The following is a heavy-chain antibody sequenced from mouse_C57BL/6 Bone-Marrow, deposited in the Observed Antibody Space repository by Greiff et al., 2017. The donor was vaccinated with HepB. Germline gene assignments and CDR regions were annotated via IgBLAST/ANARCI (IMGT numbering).Heavy chain of an antibody. CDR1: GYTFTSYW. CDR3: ARGDSSGYTDFDY. CDR2: INPSNGGT. D-gene: IGHD3-2*02. Sequence: QVQLQQPGTELVKPGASVKLSCKASGYTFTSYWMHWVKQRPGQGLEWIGNINPSNGGTNYNEKFKGKATLTADKSSSTAYMQLSSLTSEDSAVYFCARGDSSGYTDFDYWGQGTTLTVSS. J-gene: IGHJ2*01. V-gene: IGHV1-53*01.